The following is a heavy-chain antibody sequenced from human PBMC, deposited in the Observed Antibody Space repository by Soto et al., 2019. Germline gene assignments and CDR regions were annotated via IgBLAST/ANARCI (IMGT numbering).Heavy chain of an antibody. J-gene: IGHJ4*02. CDR2: ISYSGNT. CDR3: ARRHQAYPYDF. D-gene: IGHD2-2*01. Sequence: SETLSLTCAFSGSYLSTTGFYCGWIRQSPGKGLEWIGSISYSGNTYYNPSLKSRVTMAIDMSKNQFSLRLTSVVAADTAVYYCARRHQAYPYDFWGQGILVTVSS. V-gene: IGHV4-39*01. CDR1: GSYLSTTGFY.